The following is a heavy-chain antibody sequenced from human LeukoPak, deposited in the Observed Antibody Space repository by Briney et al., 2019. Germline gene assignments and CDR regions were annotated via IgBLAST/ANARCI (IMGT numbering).Heavy chain of an antibody. Sequence: GASLSLFCAVSYFSVNNNYTHWVRHARGKGLEWLSYIISSSSYIYYADSVKGRFTISRDNAKNSLYLQMNSLRAEDTAVYYCAVVVGATAGDFDYWGQGTLVTVSS. J-gene: IGHJ4*02. CDR3: AVVVGATAGDFDY. V-gene: IGHV3-21*01. CDR1: YFSVNNNY. CDR2: IISSSSYI. D-gene: IGHD1-26*01.